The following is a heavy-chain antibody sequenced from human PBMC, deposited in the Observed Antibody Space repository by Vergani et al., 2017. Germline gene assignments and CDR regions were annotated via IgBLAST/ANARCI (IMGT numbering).Heavy chain of an antibody. V-gene: IGHV4-61*02. CDR2: VYTSGMT. CDR3: ARELSCYCGSGIDDYNPYYYEGMDV. J-gene: IGHJ6*02. Sequence: QVQLQESGPRLVRPSQTLSLTCTVSGGSINTGAYYWSWIRQPAGKGLEWVGRVYTSGMTNYNPSLKSRVTILVDRSKSQLSLKLTSVTAGDTAGYFCARELSCYCGSGIDDYNPYYYEGMDVWGPGTTVTVSS. D-gene: IGHD3-10*01. CDR1: GGSINTGAYY.